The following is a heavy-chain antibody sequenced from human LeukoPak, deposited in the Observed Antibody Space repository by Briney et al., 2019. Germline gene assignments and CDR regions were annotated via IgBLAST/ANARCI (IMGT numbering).Heavy chain of an antibody. CDR3: ARDSIAAYYFDN. CDR2: IWLDGSNE. CDR1: GFTFSNYG. D-gene: IGHD6-6*01. J-gene: IGHJ4*02. Sequence: QRGGSLRLSCAASGFTFSNYGMSWVRQAPGKGLEWVAVIWLDGSNEYYADSVKGRFTISRDNSKNTLYLQMTSLRAEDTAVYYCARDSIAAYYFDNWGQGTLVTVSS. V-gene: IGHV3-33*08.